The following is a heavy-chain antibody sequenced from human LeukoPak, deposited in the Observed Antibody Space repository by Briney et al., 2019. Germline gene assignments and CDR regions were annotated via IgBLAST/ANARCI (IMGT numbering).Heavy chain of an antibody. CDR1: SGSIDRSY. CDR2: VYTSGSP. D-gene: IGHD3-3*01. V-gene: IGHV4-4*07. Sequence: SETLSLTCTISSGSIDRSYWNWIRQSAGRGLEWIGRVYTSGSPNYNPFLKERVTVSLDTSRKQFSLNSTSLTAADTALYFCARAPRVRDFYFDLWGRGALVTVS. J-gene: IGHJ2*01. CDR3: ARAPRVRDFYFDL.